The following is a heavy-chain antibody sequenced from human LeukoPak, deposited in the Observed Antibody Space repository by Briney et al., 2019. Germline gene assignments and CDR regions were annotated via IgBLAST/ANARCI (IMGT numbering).Heavy chain of an antibody. Sequence: GRSLRLSCAASGFTFSSYAMHWVRQAPGKGLEWVAVISYDGRNKYYADSVKGRFTISRDNSKNTLYLQMNSLRAEDTAVYYCARDSPHCSGGICYDDPWGQGTLVTVSS. CDR2: ISYDGRNK. CDR1: GFTFSSYA. J-gene: IGHJ5*02. CDR3: ARDSPHCSGGICYDDP. D-gene: IGHD2-15*01. V-gene: IGHV3-30*04.